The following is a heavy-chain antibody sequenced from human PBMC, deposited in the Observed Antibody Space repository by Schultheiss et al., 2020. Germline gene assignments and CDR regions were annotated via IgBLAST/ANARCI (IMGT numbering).Heavy chain of an antibody. CDR3: ARDQDHFDY. CDR2: ISYDGSNK. J-gene: IGHJ4*02. V-gene: IGHV3-30*03. Sequence: GGSLRLSCAASGFTFSSYGMHWVRQAPGKGLEWVAVISYDGSNKYYADSVKGRFTISRDNSKNTLYLQMNSLRAEDTAVYYCARDQDHFDYWGQGTLVTVSS. CDR1: GFTFSSYG.